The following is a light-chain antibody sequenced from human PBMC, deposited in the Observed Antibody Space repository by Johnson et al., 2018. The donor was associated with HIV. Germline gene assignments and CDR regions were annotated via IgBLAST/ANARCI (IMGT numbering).Light chain of an antibody. CDR1: SSNIGNNY. J-gene: IGLJ1*01. Sequence: QSVLTQPPSVSAAPGQKVTISCSGSSSNIGNNYVSWYQQLPGTAPKLLIYDNNKRPSGIPDRFSASKSGTSATLGITGLQTGDEADYYCGTWISTGSVFGSGTKVTVL. CDR3: GTWISTGSV. CDR2: DNN. V-gene: IGLV1-51*01.